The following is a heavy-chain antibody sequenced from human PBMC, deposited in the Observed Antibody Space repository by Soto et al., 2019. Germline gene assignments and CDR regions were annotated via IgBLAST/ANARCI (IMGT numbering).Heavy chain of an antibody. Sequence: GTRGFSCRTAPFLFGSYTMHSCRAGPDRGLESVSYISSSGSNIYYADYVKGRLTISRDNAKNSLYLQMNSLRAEDTAVYYCARDQGVGTTSAYYYGMDVWRQGITVTV. V-gene: IGHV3-11*01. CDR2: ISSSGSNI. CDR3: ARDQGVGTTSAYYYGMDV. D-gene: IGHD1-7*01. CDR1: PFLFGSYT. J-gene: IGHJ6*02.